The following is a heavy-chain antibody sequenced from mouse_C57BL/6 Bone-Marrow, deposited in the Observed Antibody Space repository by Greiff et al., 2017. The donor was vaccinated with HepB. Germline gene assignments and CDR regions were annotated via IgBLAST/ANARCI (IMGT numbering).Heavy chain of an antibody. Sequence: EVQVVESGGGLVKPGGSLKLSCAASGFTFSSYSMSWVRQTPEKRLEWVATISGGGGSTYYPDSVKGRFTISRDNAKNTLYLQMNSLRSEDTALYYCTKRAPYCFDYWGQGTTLTVSS. V-gene: IGHV5-9*01. CDR2: ISGGGGST. CDR1: GFTFSSYS. J-gene: IGHJ2*01. CDR3: TKRAPYCFDY.